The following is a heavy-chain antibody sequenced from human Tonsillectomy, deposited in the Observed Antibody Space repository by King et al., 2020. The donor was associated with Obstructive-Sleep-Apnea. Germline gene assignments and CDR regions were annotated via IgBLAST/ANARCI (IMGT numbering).Heavy chain of an antibody. CDR2: IYYAGST. V-gene: IGHV4-59*08. J-gene: IGHJ5*02. CDR3: ARQSSISGTKSGWFDP. Sequence: VQLQESGPGLVKPSETLSLTCTVSGGSINSYYWNWIRQPPGKGLEWIWYIYYAGSTNYNPSLQSRLTISVDTSRNQFSLALSSVTAADTAVYYCARQSSISGTKSGWFDPWGRGSLVTVAS. CDR1: GGSINSYY. D-gene: IGHD1-7*01.